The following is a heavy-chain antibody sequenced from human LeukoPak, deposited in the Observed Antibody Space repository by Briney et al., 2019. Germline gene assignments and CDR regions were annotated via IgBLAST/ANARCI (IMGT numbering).Heavy chain of an antibody. CDR1: GLSFGDYA. CDR3: TRLYSESTSRALDY. D-gene: IGHD1-26*01. Sequence: PGGSLRLSCTTSGLSFGDYAMSWVRQAPGKGLEWVGFIRSKAYGGTTEYAASVKGRFTISRDDSKSIAYLQMNSLKTEDTAVYYCTRLYSESTSRALDYWGQGTLVTVSS. J-gene: IGHJ4*02. CDR2: IRSKAYGGTT. V-gene: IGHV3-49*04.